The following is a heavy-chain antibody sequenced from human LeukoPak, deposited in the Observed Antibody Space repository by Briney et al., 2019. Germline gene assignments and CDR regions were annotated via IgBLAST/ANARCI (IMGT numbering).Heavy chain of an antibody. CDR2: IIPIFGTA. Sequence: ASVKVSCKASGGTFSSYAISWVRQAPGQGLEWMGGIIPIFGTANYAQKFQGRVTITADESTSTAYMELSSLRSEDTAVYYCVHQPYGEDNWFDPWGQGTLVTVSS. D-gene: IGHD4-17*01. V-gene: IGHV1-69*13. CDR1: GGTFSSYA. J-gene: IGHJ5*02. CDR3: VHQPYGEDNWFDP.